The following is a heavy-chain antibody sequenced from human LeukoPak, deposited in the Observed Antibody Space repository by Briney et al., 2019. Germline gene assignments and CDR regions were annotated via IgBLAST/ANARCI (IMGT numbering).Heavy chain of an antibody. Sequence: ASVKVSCKASGYTFTGYYMYWVRQAPGQGLEWMGWINPNSGGTNYAQKFQGRVTMTRDTSISTAYMELSRLRADDTAVYYCARWGIGDLRNTFDLWGHGTMVTVSS. CDR1: GYTFTGYY. CDR3: ARWGIGDLRNTFDL. CDR2: INPNSGGT. V-gene: IGHV1-2*02. J-gene: IGHJ3*01. D-gene: IGHD3-10*01.